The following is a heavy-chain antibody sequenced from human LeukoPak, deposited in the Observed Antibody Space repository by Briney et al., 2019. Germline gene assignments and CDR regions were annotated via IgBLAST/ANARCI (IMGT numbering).Heavy chain of an antibody. CDR3: ARGVSSAIDW. CDR2: INGDGRDT. Sequence: GGSLRLACAASDFAFSSYWMNWVRQAPGRGLEWVANINGDGRDTYYVGSVRGRFTISRDNADNSLYLQMHNLRGDDTAVYYCARGVSSAIDWWGQGTLVTVSS. V-gene: IGHV3-7*01. CDR1: DFAFSSYW. J-gene: IGHJ4*02. D-gene: IGHD3-10*01.